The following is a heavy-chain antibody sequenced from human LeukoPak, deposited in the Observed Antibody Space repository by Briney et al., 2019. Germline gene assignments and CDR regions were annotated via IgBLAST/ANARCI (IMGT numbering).Heavy chain of an antibody. D-gene: IGHD3-10*01. J-gene: IGHJ6*02. V-gene: IGHV3-23*01. CDR3: AKVPYSDYGSGRPPFMDV. Sequence: GESLRLSCAASGFTFSSYATNWVRQSPGKGLEWVSTISDSGSSTYYADSVKGRFTISRDNSKNTLYLQMDSLRAEDTAIYYCAKVPYSDYGSGRPPFMDVWGQGTTVAVSS. CDR1: GFTFSSYA. CDR2: ISDSGSST.